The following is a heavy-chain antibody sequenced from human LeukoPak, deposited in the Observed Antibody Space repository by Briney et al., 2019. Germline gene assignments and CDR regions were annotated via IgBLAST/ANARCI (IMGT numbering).Heavy chain of an antibody. Sequence: GGSLRLSCAASGFTFSNYAVHWVRQAPGKGLEWVAFIRYDGSNKYYADSVKGRFTISRDNSKNTLYLQMNSLRAEDTAVYYCARDKHDYGDYGPVWDYWGQGTLVTVSS. V-gene: IGHV3-30*02. CDR2: IRYDGSNK. CDR1: GFTFSNYA. D-gene: IGHD4-17*01. J-gene: IGHJ4*02. CDR3: ARDKHDYGDYGPVWDY.